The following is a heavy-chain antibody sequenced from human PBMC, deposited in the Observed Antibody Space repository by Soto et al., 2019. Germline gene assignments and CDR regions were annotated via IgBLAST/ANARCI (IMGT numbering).Heavy chain of an antibody. CDR1: GFPFSSTD. CDR3: AKNSGWFNT. V-gene: IGHV3-23*01. J-gene: IGHJ5*02. CDR2: IDGSGGTT. D-gene: IGHD3-10*01. Sequence: GGSLRLACAASGFPFSSTDMTWVRQAPGKGLEWVSTIDGSGGTTYYADSVKGRFTISRDNSINTVFLQMNSLGADDTALYFCAKNSGWFNTWGQGALVTGSS.